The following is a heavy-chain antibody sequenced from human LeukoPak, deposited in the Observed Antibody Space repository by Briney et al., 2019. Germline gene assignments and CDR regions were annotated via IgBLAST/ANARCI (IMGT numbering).Heavy chain of an antibody. Sequence: ASVKVSCKVSVYTLTELSMHWVRQAPGKGLEWMGGFDPEDGETIYAQKFQGRVTMTEDTSTDTAYMELSSLRSEDTAVYYCATDGGSSWSFDYWGQGTLVTVSS. D-gene: IGHD6-13*01. V-gene: IGHV1-24*01. J-gene: IGHJ4*02. CDR1: VYTLTELS. CDR2: FDPEDGET. CDR3: ATDGGSSWSFDY.